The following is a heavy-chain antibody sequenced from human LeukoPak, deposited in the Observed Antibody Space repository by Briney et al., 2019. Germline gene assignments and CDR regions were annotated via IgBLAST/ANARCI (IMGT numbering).Heavy chain of an antibody. CDR3: VRRNYVSGRIDP. D-gene: IGHD3-16*01. J-gene: IGHJ5*02. Sequence: SETLSLTCTVSGGSISSSSYYWGWIRQPPGKGLEWIGSIYYSGSTYYNPSLKSRVTISVDTSKNQFSLNLTSVTAADTAVYHCVRRNYVSGRIDPWGQGTLVTVSS. CDR2: IYYSGST. CDR1: GGSISSSSYY. V-gene: IGHV4-39*01.